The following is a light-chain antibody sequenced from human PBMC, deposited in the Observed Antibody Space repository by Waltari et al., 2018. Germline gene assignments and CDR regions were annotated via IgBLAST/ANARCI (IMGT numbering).Light chain of an antibody. Sequence: EVVLTQSPGTLSLSPGERATLSCRASQRVSRSRLAWYQQKPGQAPRLLMYAASRRATVIPDRFSGSGTGTDFSLTVSRVEPEDSAVYYCQQYGSSVMYTFGQGTKLEIQ. CDR2: AAS. V-gene: IGKV3-20*01. J-gene: IGKJ2*01. CDR3: QQYGSSVMYT. CDR1: QRVSRSR.